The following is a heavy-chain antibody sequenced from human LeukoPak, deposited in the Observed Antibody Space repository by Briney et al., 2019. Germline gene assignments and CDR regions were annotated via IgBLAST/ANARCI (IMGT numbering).Heavy chain of an antibody. Sequence: SETLSLTCSVSGGSISSSGYYWGWIRQAPGKGLEWIGSMYYSGSTSYNPSLRSRVTISVDTSKNQFSLKLSSVTAADTAVYYCARHRVGAGKYFDYWGQETLVTAS. V-gene: IGHV4-39*01. CDR2: MYYSGST. D-gene: IGHD1-26*01. J-gene: IGHJ4*02. CDR1: GGSISSSGYY. CDR3: ARHRVGAGKYFDY.